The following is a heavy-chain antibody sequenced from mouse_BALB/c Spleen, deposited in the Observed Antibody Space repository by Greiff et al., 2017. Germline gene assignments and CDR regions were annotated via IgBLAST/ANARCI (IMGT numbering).Heavy chain of an antibody. CDR3: ASPYLFAY. V-gene: IGHV14-3*02. D-gene: IGHD1-1*01. CDR1: GFNIKDTY. J-gene: IGHJ3*01. Sequence: VHVKQSGAELVKPGASVKLSCTASGFNIKDTYMHWVKQRPEQGLEWIGRIDPANGNTKYDPKFQGKATITADTSSNTAYLQLSSLTSEDTAVYYCASPYLFAYWGQGTLVTVSA. CDR2: IDPANGNT.